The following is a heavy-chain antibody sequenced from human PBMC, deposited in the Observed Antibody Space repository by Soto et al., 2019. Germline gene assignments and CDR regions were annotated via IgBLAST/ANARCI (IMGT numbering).Heavy chain of an antibody. J-gene: IGHJ6*02. CDR3: ARDGRGDYEPYYGMDV. CDR1: GFTVSSNY. V-gene: IGHV3-66*01. CDR2: IYSGGST. D-gene: IGHD4-17*01. Sequence: GGSLRLSCAASGFTVSSNYMSWVRQAPGKGLEWVSVIYSGGSTYYADSVKGRFTISRHNSKNTLYLQMNSLRAEDTAVYYCARDGRGDYEPYYGMDVWGQGTTVTVSS.